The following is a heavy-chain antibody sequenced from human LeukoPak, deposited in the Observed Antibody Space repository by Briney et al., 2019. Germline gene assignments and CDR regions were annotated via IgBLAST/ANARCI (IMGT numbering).Heavy chain of an antibody. J-gene: IGHJ4*02. Sequence: ASVKVSCKASGYTFTGYYMHWVRQAPGQGLEWMGWINPNSGGTNYAQKLQGRVTMTTDTSTSTAYMELSSLRSEDTAVYYCARVGQDFWSGYHTFDYWGQGTLVTVSS. CDR3: ARVGQDFWSGYHTFDY. D-gene: IGHD3-3*01. V-gene: IGHV1-2*02. CDR2: INPNSGGT. CDR1: GYTFTGYY.